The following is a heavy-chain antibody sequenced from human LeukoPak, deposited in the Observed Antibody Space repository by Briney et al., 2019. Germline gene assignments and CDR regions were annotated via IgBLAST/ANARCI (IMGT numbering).Heavy chain of an antibody. D-gene: IGHD3-9*01. CDR1: GYTFTGHL. Sequence: RASVTVACKASGYTFTGHLLHWVRQAPGQRLEWMGWINPNIGGTTYAPKFRGRVTMTRNTAISTVYLELTNVRSDGTAVYYCAREREGLYDILTGYFGYWGQGTLVTVSS. CDR3: AREREGLYDILTGYFGY. J-gene: IGHJ4*02. V-gene: IGHV1-2*02. CDR2: INPNIGGT.